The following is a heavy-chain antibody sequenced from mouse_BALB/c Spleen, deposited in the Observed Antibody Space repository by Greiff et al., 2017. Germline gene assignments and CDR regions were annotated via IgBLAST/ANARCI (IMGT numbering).Heavy chain of an antibody. D-gene: IGHD4-1*01. CDR1: GYTFTSYW. CDR2: INPSTGYT. J-gene: IGHJ3*01. Sequence: VQLMESGAELAKPGASVTMSCKASGYTFTSYWMHWVKQRPGQGLEWIGYINPSTGYTEYNQKFKDKATVTADKSSSTAYMQLSSLTSEDSAVYYCAKLTDPWLDYWGQGTLVTVSA. V-gene: IGHV1-7*01. CDR3: AKLTDPWLDY.